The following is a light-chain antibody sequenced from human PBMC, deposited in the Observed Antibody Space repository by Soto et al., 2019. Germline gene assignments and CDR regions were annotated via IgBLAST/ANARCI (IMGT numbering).Light chain of an antibody. CDR1: SSNIGAGYD. J-gene: IGLJ3*02. V-gene: IGLV1-40*01. CDR3: QSYYSSLSGWV. Sequence: QSVLTQPPSVSGAPGQRVTISCTGSSSNIGAGYDVPWYQQLPGTAPKLLISGNSNRPSGVPDRFSGSKSGTSASLAITGLQAEDEADYYCQSYYSSLSGWVFGGGTKVTVL. CDR2: GNS.